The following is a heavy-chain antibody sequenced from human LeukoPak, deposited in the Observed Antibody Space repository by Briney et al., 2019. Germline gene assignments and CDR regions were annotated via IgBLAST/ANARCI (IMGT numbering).Heavy chain of an antibody. J-gene: IGHJ4*02. CDR2: ISAYNGNT. Sequence: ASVKVSCKASGYTFTGYFMHWVRQAPGQGLEWMGWISAYNGNTNYAQKLQGRVTMTTDTSTSTAYMELRSLRSDDTAVYYCARAHSNYYDSSGYLNWGQGTLVTVSS. CDR1: GYTFTGYF. CDR3: ARAHSNYYDSSGYLN. D-gene: IGHD3-22*01. V-gene: IGHV1-18*04.